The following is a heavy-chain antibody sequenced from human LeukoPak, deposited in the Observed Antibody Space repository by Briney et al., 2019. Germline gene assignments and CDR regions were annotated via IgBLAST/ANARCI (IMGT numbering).Heavy chain of an antibody. CDR3: VRGNGDYEYYFDY. CDR1: GGSISSYY. J-gene: IGHJ4*02. CDR2: TYYSGST. V-gene: IGHV4-59*01. D-gene: IGHD4-17*01. Sequence: SETLSLTCTVSGGSISSYYWSWIRQRPGKGLEGIGYTYYSGSTNYNPSLKSRVTISVDTSKNQFSLKLSSVTAADTAVYYCVRGNGDYEYYFDYWGQGTLVTVSS.